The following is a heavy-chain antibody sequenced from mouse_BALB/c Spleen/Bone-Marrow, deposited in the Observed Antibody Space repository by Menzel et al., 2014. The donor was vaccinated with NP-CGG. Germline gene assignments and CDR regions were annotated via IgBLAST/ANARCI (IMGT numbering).Heavy chain of an antibody. CDR2: ISSGGSA. J-gene: IGHJ2*01. CDR1: GFTFSNFA. CDR3: ARGYDYDFDY. V-gene: IGHV5-6-5*01. Sequence: EVQLVESGGGLVKPGGSLELSCAASGFTFSNFAMSWVRQTPDKRLEWVASISSGGSAYYPDSVKGRLSISRDNARDILFLQMSSLRSEDTAMYYCARGYDYDFDYWGQGTTLTVSS. D-gene: IGHD2-4*01.